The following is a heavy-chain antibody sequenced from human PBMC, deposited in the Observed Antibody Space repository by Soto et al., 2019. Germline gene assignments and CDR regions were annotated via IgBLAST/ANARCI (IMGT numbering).Heavy chain of an antibody. CDR2: IHPNSGVT. Sequence: ASVKVSCKASSYTITDYYMHWVRQSPGQGLEWMGWIHPNSGVTKFPQKFQGRVIMTRDTSISTVYMELTMLTSDDTAVYYCARAGLTTGAMATAYWGQGALVTVSS. D-gene: IGHD1-1*01. J-gene: IGHJ4*02. CDR3: ARAGLTTGAMATAY. CDR1: SYTITDYY. V-gene: IGHV1-2*02.